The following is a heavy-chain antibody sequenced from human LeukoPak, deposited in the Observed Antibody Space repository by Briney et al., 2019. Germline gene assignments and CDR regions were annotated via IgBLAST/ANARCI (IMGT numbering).Heavy chain of an antibody. J-gene: IGHJ4*02. V-gene: IGHV1-18*01. D-gene: IGHD5-12*01. CDR3: ARVRGYGYDECDLSDY. CDR2: ISAYNGNT. CDR1: GYTFTSYG. Sequence: APVKVSCKASGYTFTSYGISWVRQAPGQGLEWMGWISAYNGNTKYAQKIQGRGTMTTDTSTSTAYIELRSLRSDDTAVYYCARVRGYGYDECDLSDYWGQGTLVTVSS.